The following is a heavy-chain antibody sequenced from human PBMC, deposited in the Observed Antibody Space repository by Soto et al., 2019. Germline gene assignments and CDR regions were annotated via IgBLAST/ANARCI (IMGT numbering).Heavy chain of an antibody. CDR3: ARVDIVATITPDY. CDR2: ISSSSSYI. D-gene: IGHD5-12*01. V-gene: IGHV3-21*01. Sequence: PGGSLRLSCAASGFTFSSYSMNWVRQAPEKGLEWVSSISSSSSYIYYADSVKGRFTISRDNAKNSLYLQMNSLRAEDTAVYYCARVDIVATITPDYWGQGTLVTVSS. CDR1: GFTFSSYS. J-gene: IGHJ4*02.